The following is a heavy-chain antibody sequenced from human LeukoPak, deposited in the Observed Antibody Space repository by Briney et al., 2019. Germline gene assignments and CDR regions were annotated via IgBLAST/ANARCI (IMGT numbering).Heavy chain of an antibody. Sequence: QTGGSLRLSCAASGFTFSSYGMHWVRQAPGKGLEWVAFIRYDGSNKYCADSVKGRFTISRDNSKNTLYLQMNSLRAEDTAVYYCAAPTGGIVGWLVLDFDYWGQGTLVTVSS. CDR3: AAPTGGIVGWLVLDFDY. CDR1: GFTFSSYG. J-gene: IGHJ4*02. CDR2: IRYDGSNK. D-gene: IGHD6-19*01. V-gene: IGHV3-30*02.